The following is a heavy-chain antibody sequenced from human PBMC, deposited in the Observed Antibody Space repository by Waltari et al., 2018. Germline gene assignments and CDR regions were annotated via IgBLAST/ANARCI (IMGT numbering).Heavy chain of an antibody. Sequence: QVQLVESGGGVVQPGRSLRLSCAASGFTSSSYAMHWVRQAPGKGLEWVAVISYDGSNKYYTDSVEGRFTISRANSKNALYLQMNSLRAEDTAVYYCARDRLLWFRELSVWGQGTLVTVSS. V-gene: IGHV3-30*10. CDR3: ARDRLLWFRELSV. CDR1: GFTSSSYA. CDR2: ISYDGSNK. D-gene: IGHD3-10*01. J-gene: IGHJ4*02.